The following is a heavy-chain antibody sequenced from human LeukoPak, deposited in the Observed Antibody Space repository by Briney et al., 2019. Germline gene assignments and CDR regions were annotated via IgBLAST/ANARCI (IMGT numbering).Heavy chain of an antibody. CDR2: ICSGVKL. CDR1: GFTVSTNY. D-gene: IGHD6-13*01. CDR3: ALESAGTLRY. Sequence: PGGSLTLFCAPSGFTVSTNYMSWVRQSPGKGLECVSVICSGVKLHYADYVKGRFTISGDNSRNTLHLQMNSLRAEDTAVYYCALESAGTLRYWGQGTLVTVSS. V-gene: IGHV3-66*01. J-gene: IGHJ4*02.